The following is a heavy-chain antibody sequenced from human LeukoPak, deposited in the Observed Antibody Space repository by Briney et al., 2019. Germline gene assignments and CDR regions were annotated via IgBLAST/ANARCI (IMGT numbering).Heavy chain of an antibody. CDR3: AGVNTAMVTAFDY. CDR2: IYYSGST. CDR1: GGSISSGGYY. J-gene: IGHJ4*02. Sequence: SQTLSLTCPVSGGSISSGGYYWSWIRQHPGKGLEWIGYIYYSGSTYYNPSLKSRVTISVDTSKNQFTLKLSSVTAAETAVYYCAGVNTAMVTAFDYWGQGTLVTASS. D-gene: IGHD5-18*01. V-gene: IGHV4-31*03.